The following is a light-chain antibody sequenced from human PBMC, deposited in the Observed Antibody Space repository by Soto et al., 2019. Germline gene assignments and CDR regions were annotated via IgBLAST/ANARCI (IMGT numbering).Light chain of an antibody. CDR3: SSYTNINTRACV. Sequence: QTSLTQPASRSGSPGQSITISCTGTSSDIGSYNRVSWYQQHPGKAPKLIIYEVTDRPSGVSNRFSGSKSGNTASLTISGLQAEDEAEYYCSSYTNINTRACVFGTGPKV. V-gene: IGLV2-14*01. CDR1: SSDIGSYNR. J-gene: IGLJ1*01. CDR2: EVT.